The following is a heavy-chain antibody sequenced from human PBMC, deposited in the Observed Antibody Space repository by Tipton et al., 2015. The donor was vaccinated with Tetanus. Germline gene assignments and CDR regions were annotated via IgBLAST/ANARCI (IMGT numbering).Heavy chain of an antibody. D-gene: IGHD3-10*01. CDR3: ATFYYGSGSYRGGLRKFDY. J-gene: IGHJ4*02. Sequence: VQLVQSGAEMKKPGASVKVSCKASGYTFSNYGITWVRQAPGQGLEWMGWVSPYNGDTFFAQNVQGRVTMTTDTSTSTAYMELRTLRSDDTAVYYCATFYYGSGSYRGGLRKFDYWGQGTLVTVPS. CDR1: GYTFSNYG. CDR2: VSPYNGDT. V-gene: IGHV1-18*01.